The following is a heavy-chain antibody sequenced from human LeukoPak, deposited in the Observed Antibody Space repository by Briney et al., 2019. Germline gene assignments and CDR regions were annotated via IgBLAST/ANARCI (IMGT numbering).Heavy chain of an antibody. J-gene: IGHJ4*02. CDR2: ISGSGGST. D-gene: IGHD1-26*01. CDR3: AKGASGSYHTPYDY. Sequence: GGSLRLSCAASGFTFSSYGMNWVRQAPGKGLEWVSAISGSGGSTYYADSVKGRFTISRDNFKNTLYLQMNSLRAEDTALYYCAKGASGSYHTPYDYWGQGTLVTVSS. V-gene: IGHV3-23*01. CDR1: GFTFSSYG.